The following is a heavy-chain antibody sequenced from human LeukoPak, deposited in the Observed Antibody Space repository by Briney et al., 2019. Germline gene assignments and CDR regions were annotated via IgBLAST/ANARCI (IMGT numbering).Heavy chain of an antibody. CDR3: ARDALTGSPNWFDP. CDR1: GGSISSRAYY. D-gene: IGHD3-9*01. V-gene: IGHV4-61*02. J-gene: IGHJ5*02. Sequence: SETLSLTCTVSGGSISSRAYYWTWIRQPAGKGLEWIGRIHNSGSTYYNPSLKSRVTMSIDTSNNQFFLKLNSVTAADTAAYHCARDALTGSPNWFDPWGQGILVTVSS. CDR2: IHNSGST.